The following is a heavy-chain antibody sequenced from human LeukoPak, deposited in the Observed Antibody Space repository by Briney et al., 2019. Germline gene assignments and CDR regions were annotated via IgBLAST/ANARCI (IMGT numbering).Heavy chain of an antibody. D-gene: IGHD5-24*01. CDR2: IHSGGTT. J-gene: IGHJ4*02. CDR1: GSTVSSYH. V-gene: IGHV3-53*01. CDR3: ANGGRRDGYNY. Sequence: PGGSLRLSCAASGSTVSSYHLTWVRQAPGKGLEWVSTIHSGGTTYYADSVKGRFTISRDNSKNTVYLQMNSLRAEDTAVYYCANGGRRDGYNYWGQGTLVTVSS.